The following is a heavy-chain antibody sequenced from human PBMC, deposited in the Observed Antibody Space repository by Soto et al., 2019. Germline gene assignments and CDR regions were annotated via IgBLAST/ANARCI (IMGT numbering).Heavy chain of an antibody. CDR3: GKDRKNSNGWWAALEI. D-gene: IGHD6-19*01. CDR2: ISGSGANT. CDR1: GFTFTDYA. V-gene: IGHV3-23*01. Sequence: EVQVLESGGGLVQPGGSLRLSCAASGFTFTDYAMNWVRQAPGKGLEGVSTISGSGANTYYADPVRGRFTISRDHSKNTLSLQMSSLRAEDAAVYYCGKDRKNSNGWWAALEIWGQGKVVTVS. J-gene: IGHJ3*02.